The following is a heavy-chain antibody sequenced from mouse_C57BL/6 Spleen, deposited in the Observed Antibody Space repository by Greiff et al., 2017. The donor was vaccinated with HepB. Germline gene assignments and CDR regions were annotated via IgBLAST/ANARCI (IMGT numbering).Heavy chain of an antibody. CDR3: ARRVYSNYFDY. Sequence: QVQLKQPGAELVMPWASVKLSCKASGYTFTSYWMHWVKQRPGQGLEWIGEIDPSDSYTNYNQKFKGKSTLTVDKSSSTAYMQLSSLTSEDSAVYYCARRVYSNYFDYWGQGTTLTVSS. CDR2: IDPSDSYT. V-gene: IGHV1-69*01. CDR1: GYTFTSYW. D-gene: IGHD2-5*01. J-gene: IGHJ2*01.